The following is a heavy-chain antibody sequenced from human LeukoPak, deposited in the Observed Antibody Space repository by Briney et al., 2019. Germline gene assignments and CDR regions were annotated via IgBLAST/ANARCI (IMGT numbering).Heavy chain of an antibody. Sequence: VASVTVSCKASGGTFSSYAISWVRQAPGQGLEWMGWISAYNGNTNYAQKLQGRVTMTTDTPTSTAYMELRSLRSDDTAVYYCARDGSPGNYYYYYGMDVWGQGTTVTVSS. CDR3: ARDGSPGNYYYYYGMDV. CDR2: ISAYNGNT. J-gene: IGHJ6*02. V-gene: IGHV1-18*01. CDR1: GGTFSSYA. D-gene: IGHD1-26*01.